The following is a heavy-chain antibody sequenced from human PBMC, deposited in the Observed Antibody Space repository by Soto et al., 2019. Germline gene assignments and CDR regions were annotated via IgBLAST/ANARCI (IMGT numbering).Heavy chain of an antibody. CDR1: GGSISSYY. Sequence: PSETLSLTCTVSGGSISSYYWSWIRQPPGKGLEWIGYIYYSGSTNYNPSPKSRVTISVDTSKNQFSLKLSSVTAADTAVYYCARVRPIVGAHFDYWGQGTLVTVSS. CDR2: IYYSGST. D-gene: IGHD1-26*01. CDR3: ARVRPIVGAHFDY. V-gene: IGHV4-59*01. J-gene: IGHJ4*02.